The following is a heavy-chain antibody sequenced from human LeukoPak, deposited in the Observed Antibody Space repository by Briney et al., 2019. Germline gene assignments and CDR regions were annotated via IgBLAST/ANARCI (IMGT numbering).Heavy chain of an antibody. CDR1: GFTFSSHW. V-gene: IGHV3-48*03. D-gene: IGHD3-16*01. J-gene: IGHJ4*02. Sequence: GGSLRLSCADSGFTFSSHWMSWVRQAPGKGLEWVSYISSSGSTIYYADSVKGRFTISRDNAKNSLYLQMNSLRAEDTAVYYCARELRGIFDYWGQGTLVTVSS. CDR2: ISSSGSTI. CDR3: ARELRGIFDY.